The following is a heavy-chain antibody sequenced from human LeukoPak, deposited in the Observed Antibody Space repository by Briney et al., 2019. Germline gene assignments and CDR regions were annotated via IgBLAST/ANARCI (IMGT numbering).Heavy chain of an antibody. CDR3: ARPTSRPSNYYSMDV. CDR1: GYTFTNFD. CDR2: INPNNGNA. D-gene: IGHD6-13*01. Sequence: ASVKVSCKASGYTFTNFDLNWVRQAPGQGLEWVGWINPNNGNADYAQRFQGRVTMTRDTAISTVYMELSSLTYEDSAVYYCARPTSRPSNYYSMDVWGKGTTVTVSS. J-gene: IGHJ6*03. V-gene: IGHV1-8*01.